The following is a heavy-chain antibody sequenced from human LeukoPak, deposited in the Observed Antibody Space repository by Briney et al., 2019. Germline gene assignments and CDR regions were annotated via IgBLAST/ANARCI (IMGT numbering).Heavy chain of an antibody. Sequence: GGSLRLSCAASGFTFSSYAMSWVRQAPGKGLEWVSAISGSGGSTYYADSVKGRFTISRDNSKNTLHLQMNSLRAEDTAVYYCAKLPRFGELIFDYWGQGTLVTVSS. V-gene: IGHV3-23*01. CDR3: AKLPRFGELIFDY. CDR1: GFTFSSYA. J-gene: IGHJ4*02. CDR2: ISGSGGST. D-gene: IGHD3-10*01.